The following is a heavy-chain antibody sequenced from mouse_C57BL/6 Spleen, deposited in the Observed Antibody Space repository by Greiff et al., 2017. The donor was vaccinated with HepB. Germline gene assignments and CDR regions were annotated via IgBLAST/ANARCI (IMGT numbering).Heavy chain of an antibody. CDR2: ISSGSSTI. V-gene: IGHV5-17*01. Sequence: EVKLQESGGGLVKPGGSLKLSCAASGFTFSDYGMHWVRQAPEKGLEWVAYISSGSSTIYYADTVKGRFTISRDNAKNTLFLQMTSLRSEDTAMYYCARREQGNYFDYWGQGTTLTVSS. CDR3: ARREQGNYFDY. CDR1: GFTFSDYG. J-gene: IGHJ2*01.